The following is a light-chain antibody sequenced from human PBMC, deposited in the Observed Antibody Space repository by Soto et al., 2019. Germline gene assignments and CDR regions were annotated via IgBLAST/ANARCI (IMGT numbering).Light chain of an antibody. CDR3: QQYGSSPNT. Sequence: DIVLTQSPGILSLSPGERATLSCRASQSVSSSYFAWYQQKPGQAPRLLIYGASSRATGIPDRFSASGSGTDFTLTISRLEPEDFAVYYCQQYGSSPNTFGPGTKVDIK. CDR1: QSVSSSY. V-gene: IGKV3-20*01. J-gene: IGKJ3*01. CDR2: GAS.